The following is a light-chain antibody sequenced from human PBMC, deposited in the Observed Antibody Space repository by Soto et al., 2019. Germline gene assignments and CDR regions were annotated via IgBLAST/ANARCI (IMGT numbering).Light chain of an antibody. CDR2: VNSDGSH. CDR3: QTWGTGVHVV. Sequence: QPVLTQSPSASASLGASVKLTCTLSSGHSNYAIAWHQQQPEKGPRYLMKVNSDGSHIKGDGIPDRFSGSSSGAERYLTISSLQSEDEADYYCQTWGTGVHVVFGGGTQLTVL. V-gene: IGLV4-69*01. J-gene: IGLJ2*01. CDR1: SGHSNYA.